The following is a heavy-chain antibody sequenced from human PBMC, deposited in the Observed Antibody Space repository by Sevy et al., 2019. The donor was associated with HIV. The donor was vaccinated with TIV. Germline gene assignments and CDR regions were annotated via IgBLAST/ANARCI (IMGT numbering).Heavy chain of an antibody. D-gene: IGHD6-13*01. Sequence: GGSLRLSCVGSGFTFREYSMNWVRQAPGKGLEWVSYISGSSTTIGHADPVKVRFSNSRDNADNSMFLQMNRLRVEDTAVYYCARSLAAAENWFDPWGQGTLVTVSS. CDR2: ISGSSTTI. J-gene: IGHJ5*02. V-gene: IGHV3-48*01. CDR1: GFTFREYS. CDR3: ARSLAAAENWFDP.